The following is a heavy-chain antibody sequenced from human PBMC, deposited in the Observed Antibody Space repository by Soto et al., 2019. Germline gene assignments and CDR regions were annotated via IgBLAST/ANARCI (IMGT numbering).Heavy chain of an antibody. CDR1: GLSFGDDA. V-gene: IGHV3-30-3*01. CDR3: ARDVGIQIDFWSTSGMDV. Sequence: QVHLVESGGGVVQPGRSLRLSCAASGLSFGDDAMHWVRQAPGKGLEWVGVITYDGSSKYYADSVRGRFTISRDNSKSTLYLQMDSLITKDTAVYYGARDVGIQIDFWSTSGMDVWGQGTTVTFSS. CDR2: ITYDGSSK. D-gene: IGHD3-3*01. J-gene: IGHJ6*02.